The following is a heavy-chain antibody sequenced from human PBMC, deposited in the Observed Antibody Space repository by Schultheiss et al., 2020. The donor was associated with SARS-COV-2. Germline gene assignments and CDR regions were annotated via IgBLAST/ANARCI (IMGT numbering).Heavy chain of an antibody. J-gene: IGHJ6*02. D-gene: IGHD3-10*01. Sequence: SETLSLTCTVSGGSISSGGYYWSWIRQHPGKGLEWIGYICYSGSTYYNPSLKSRVTISVDTSKNQFSLKLSSVTAADTAVYYCARDGGYYGSGSYSYYYYYGMDVWGQGTTVTVSS. CDR3: ARDGGYYGSGSYSYYYYYGMDV. CDR1: GGSISSGGYY. CDR2: ICYSGST. V-gene: IGHV4-31*03.